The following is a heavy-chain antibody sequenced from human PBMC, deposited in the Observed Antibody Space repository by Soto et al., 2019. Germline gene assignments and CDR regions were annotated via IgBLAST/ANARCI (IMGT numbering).Heavy chain of an antibody. V-gene: IGHV3-23*01. Sequence: EVQLLESGGGLVQPGGSLRLSCAASGFPFSRYAMSWVRQAPGKGLKWVSIISGSGGDTHYPDSVEGRFTISRDNTKNTLYLQMTSLRAEDTAVYYCAKGKANTIFGVDTLFDYWGQGTRVTVSS. CDR2: ISGSGGDT. D-gene: IGHD3-3*01. CDR3: AKGKANTIFGVDTLFDY. J-gene: IGHJ4*02. CDR1: GFPFSRYA.